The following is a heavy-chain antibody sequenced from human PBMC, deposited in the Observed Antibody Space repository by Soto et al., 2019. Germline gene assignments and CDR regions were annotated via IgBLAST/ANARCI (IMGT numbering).Heavy chain of an antibody. Sequence: QVQIVQSGTEMKKPGASVTVSCKASGYTFTNYAMHWVRQAPGQGLEWMGRLNAGNGNTRSSQKFQGRVTITRYTSVNTAYMELSSLTSEDTAVYYCARVITAYYYGMDVRGQGTTVIVSS. V-gene: IGHV1-3*01. CDR2: LNAGNGNT. D-gene: IGHD3-16*02. J-gene: IGHJ6*02. CDR3: ARVITAYYYGMDV. CDR1: GYTFTNYA.